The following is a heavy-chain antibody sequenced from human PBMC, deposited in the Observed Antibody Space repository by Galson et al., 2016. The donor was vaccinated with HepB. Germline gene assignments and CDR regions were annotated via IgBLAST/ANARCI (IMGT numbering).Heavy chain of an antibody. Sequence: SVKVSCKASGGTFSNYAISWVRQAPGQGLEWMGGTIPIFGTANYAQKFQGRVTITADESTSTAYMELSSLRSEDTAVYYCTRAFGGGYTYVYSFWGQGTLGTVSS. J-gene: IGHJ4*02. CDR3: TRAFGGGYTYVYSF. CDR1: GGTFSNYA. V-gene: IGHV1-69*13. CDR2: TIPIFGTA. D-gene: IGHD5-18*01.